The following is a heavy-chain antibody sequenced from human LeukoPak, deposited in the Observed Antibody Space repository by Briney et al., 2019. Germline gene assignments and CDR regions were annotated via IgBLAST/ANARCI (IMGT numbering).Heavy chain of an antibody. V-gene: IGHV1-18*01. Sequence: ASVTVSCTASGYTFTSYGISWVQQAPGQGLEWMGWISAYNGNTNYAQKLQGRVTMTTDTSTSTAYMELRSLRSDDTAVYYCARVPRYDSSGYYSLPPDYWGQGTLVTVSS. CDR1: GYTFTSYG. J-gene: IGHJ4*02. D-gene: IGHD3-22*01. CDR3: ARVPRYDSSGYYSLPPDY. CDR2: ISAYNGNT.